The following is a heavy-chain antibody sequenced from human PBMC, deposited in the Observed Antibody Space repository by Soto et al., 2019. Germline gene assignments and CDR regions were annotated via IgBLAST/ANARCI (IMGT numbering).Heavy chain of an antibody. CDR1: GFTFSDYY. CDR3: ARVMGILRSYGPRAYYFDY. V-gene: IGHV3-11*01. D-gene: IGHD5-18*01. CDR2: ISSSGSTI. Sequence: GALRLSCAASGFTFSDYYMSWIRQAPGKGLEWVSYISSSGSTIYYADSVKGRFTISRDNAKNSLYLQMNSLRAEDTAVYYCARVMGILRSYGPRAYYFDYWGQGTLVTVSS. J-gene: IGHJ4*02.